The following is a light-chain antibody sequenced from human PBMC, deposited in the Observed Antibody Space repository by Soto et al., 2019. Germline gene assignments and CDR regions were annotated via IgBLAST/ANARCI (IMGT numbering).Light chain of an antibody. V-gene: IGKV3-20*01. J-gene: IGKJ1*01. Sequence: EIVLTQSPGSLSLSPGQRATLSCRASQSVDTTFFAWYQKKPGQAPRLLIYGASKRATGIPDRFSGSGSGTDFTLIISRVEPEDFAVYYCQQYMSSETFGQGTKVEIK. CDR3: QQYMSSET. CDR2: GAS. CDR1: QSVDTTF.